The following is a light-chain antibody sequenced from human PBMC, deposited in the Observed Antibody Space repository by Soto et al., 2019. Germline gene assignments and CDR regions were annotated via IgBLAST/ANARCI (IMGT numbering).Light chain of an antibody. Sequence: QSVLTQPPSVSGAPGQRVTISCTGSSSNIGAGYDVHWYQQVPGTAPKLLIYANRNRPAGVPDRFSASKSDTSASLAMTGLQAEDEADYYCQSYDSSPSGYVFGTGTKLTVL. CDR2: ANR. CDR3: QSYDSSPSGYV. CDR1: SSNIGAGYD. V-gene: IGLV1-40*01. J-gene: IGLJ1*01.